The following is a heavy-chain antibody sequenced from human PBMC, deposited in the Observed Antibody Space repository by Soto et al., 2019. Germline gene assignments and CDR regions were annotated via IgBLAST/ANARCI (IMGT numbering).Heavy chain of an antibody. CDR3: ARGILTGYYHPGYYFDY. CDR1: GFTFSSYW. Sequence: GGSLRLSCAASGFTFSSYWMSWVRQAPGKGLEWVANIKQDGSEKYYVDSVKGRFTISRDNAKNSLYLQMNSLRAEDTAVYYCARGILTGYYHPGYYFDYWGQGTLVTVSS. D-gene: IGHD3-9*01. CDR2: IKQDGSEK. V-gene: IGHV3-7*01. J-gene: IGHJ4*02.